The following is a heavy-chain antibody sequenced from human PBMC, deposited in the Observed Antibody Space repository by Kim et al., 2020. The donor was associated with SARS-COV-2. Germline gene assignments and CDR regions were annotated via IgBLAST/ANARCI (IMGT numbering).Heavy chain of an antibody. V-gene: IGHV5-10-1*01. CDR3: TRGYSSSWYAAGY. J-gene: IGHJ4*02. CDR2: IDPGNSYI. Sequence: GESLKISCQGSGYSFTSFWISWVRQMPGKGLEWMGNIDPGNSYIKYSPSFQGHVTISLDKSSTTAYVQWNSLKASDTATYYCTRGYSSSWYAAGYWGQGTLVTVSS. D-gene: IGHD6-13*01. CDR1: GYSFTSFW.